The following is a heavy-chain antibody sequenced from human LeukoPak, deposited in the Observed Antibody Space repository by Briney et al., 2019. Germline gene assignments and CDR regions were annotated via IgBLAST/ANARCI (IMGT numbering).Heavy chain of an antibody. CDR2: MYHSGST. J-gene: IGHJ3*02. D-gene: IGHD2-21*02. CDR3: ARDPAYCGGDCIGAFDI. Sequence: PSETLSLTCTVSGYSISRGYYWGWIRQPPGKGLEWIGSMYHSGSTYYNPSLKSRVTISLDTSKNQFSLKLSSVTAADTAVYYCARDPAYCGGDCIGAFDIWGQGTMVTVSS. V-gene: IGHV4-38-2*02. CDR1: GYSISRGYY.